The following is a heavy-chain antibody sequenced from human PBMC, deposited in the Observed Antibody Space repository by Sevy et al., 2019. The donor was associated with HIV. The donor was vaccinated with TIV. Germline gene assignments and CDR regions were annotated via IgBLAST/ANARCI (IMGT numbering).Heavy chain of an antibody. CDR2: LYSGCST. J-gene: IGHJ4*02. CDR3: ARVTVRGFDY. D-gene: IGHD3-10*01. V-gene: IGHV3-53*01. Sequence: GGSLRLSCTASGFTVSSNYMSWVRQAPGKGLEWVSVLYSGCSTYYADSVKGRFTISRDNSKNTLYLQMNSLRAEDTAVYYCARVTVRGFDYWGQGTLVTVSS. CDR1: GFTVSSNY.